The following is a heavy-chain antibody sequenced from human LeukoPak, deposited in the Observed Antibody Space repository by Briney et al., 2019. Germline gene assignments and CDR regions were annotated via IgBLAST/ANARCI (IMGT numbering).Heavy chain of an antibody. CDR2: INPNSGGT. D-gene: IGHD1-26*01. CDR1: GYTFTGYY. CDR3: ARVALKWELLPYYYYMDV. J-gene: IGHJ6*03. V-gene: IGHV1-2*04. Sequence: ASVKVSCKASGYTFTGYYMHWVRQAPGQGLEWMGWINPNSGGTNYAQKSQGWVTMTRDTSISTAYMELRSLRSDDTAVYYCARVALKWELLPYYYYMDVWGKGTTVTVSS.